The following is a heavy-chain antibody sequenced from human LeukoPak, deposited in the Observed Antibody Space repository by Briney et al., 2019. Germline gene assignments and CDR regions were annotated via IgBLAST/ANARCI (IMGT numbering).Heavy chain of an antibody. CDR2: IYYSGST. CDR1: GGSISSYY. Sequence: SETLSLTCTVSGGSISSYYWSWIRQPPGKGLEWFGYIYYSGSTNYNPSLKRRVTISVDTSKNQFSLKLSSVTAADTAVYYCARSPVVKQWLEYYFDYWGQGTLVTVSS. J-gene: IGHJ4*02. CDR3: ARSPVVKQWLEYYFDY. V-gene: IGHV4-59*01. D-gene: IGHD6-19*01.